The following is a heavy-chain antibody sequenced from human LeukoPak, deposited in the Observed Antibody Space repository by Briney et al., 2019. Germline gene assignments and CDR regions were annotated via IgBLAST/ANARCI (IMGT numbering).Heavy chain of an antibody. CDR2: IKQDGSEK. Sequence: PGGSLRLSCAASGFTFTIYWMSWVRQAPGKGLEWVANIKQDGSEKYYVDSVKGRFTISRDNAKNSLYLQMNSLRAEDTAVYYCARDRWFGYWGQGTLVTVSS. CDR3: ARDRWFGY. J-gene: IGHJ4*02. D-gene: IGHD4-23*01. V-gene: IGHV3-7*05. CDR1: GFTFTIYW.